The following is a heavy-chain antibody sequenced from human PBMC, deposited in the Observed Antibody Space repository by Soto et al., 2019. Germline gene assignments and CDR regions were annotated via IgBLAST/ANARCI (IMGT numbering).Heavy chain of an antibody. J-gene: IGHJ3*02. CDR1: GYSFTSYW. CDR2: IYPGDSDT. V-gene: IGHV5-51*01. CDR3: ARQDEMATDAFDI. Sequence: GESLKISCKGSGYSFTSYWSGWVRQMPGKGLEWMGIIYPGDSDTRYSPSFQGQVTISADKSISTAYLQWSSLKASDTAMYYCARQDEMATDAFDIWGQGTMVTVSS.